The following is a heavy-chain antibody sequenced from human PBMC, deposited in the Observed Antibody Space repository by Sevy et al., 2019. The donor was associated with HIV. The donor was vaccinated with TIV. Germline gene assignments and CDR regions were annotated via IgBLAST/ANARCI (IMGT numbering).Heavy chain of an antibody. D-gene: IGHD2-15*01. CDR2: INSDGSST. Sequence: GGSLRLSCAASGFTFSSYWMHWVRQAPGKGLVWVSRINSDGSSTLYADSVKDRFTISRDNAKNTLYLQMNSLRADDTAVYYCARRTLGGWELLGSFDIWGQGTMVTVSS. J-gene: IGHJ3*02. CDR1: GFTFSSYW. V-gene: IGHV3-74*01. CDR3: ARRTLGGWELLGSFDI.